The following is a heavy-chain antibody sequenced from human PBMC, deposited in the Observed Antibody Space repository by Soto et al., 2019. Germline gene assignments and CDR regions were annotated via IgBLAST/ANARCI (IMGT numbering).Heavy chain of an antibody. D-gene: IGHD2-2*01. V-gene: IGHV3-11*01. CDR3: SRGGNCSSTTCYANWFDP. CDR1: GFTFSDYY. Sequence: QVQLVESGGGLVKPGGSLRLSCSASGFTFSDYYMSWIRQAPGKGLEWISYISSSGTTIYYADSVKGRFTISRDNAKNSLYRQMNSLRAEDTAVYYCSRGGNCSSTTCYANWFDPWGQGTLVTVSS. J-gene: IGHJ5*02. CDR2: ISSSGTTI.